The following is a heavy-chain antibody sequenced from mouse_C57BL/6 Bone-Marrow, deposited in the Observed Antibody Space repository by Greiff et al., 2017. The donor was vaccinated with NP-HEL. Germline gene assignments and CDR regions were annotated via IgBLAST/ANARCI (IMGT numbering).Heavy chain of an antibody. J-gene: IGHJ1*03. D-gene: IGHD2-2*01. CDR3: ERDDWLNWYFDV. CDR2: ISDGGSYT. CDR1: GFTFSSYA. V-gene: IGHV5-4*01. Sequence: EVMLVESGGGLVKPGGSLKLSCAASGFTFSSYAMSWVRQTPEKRLEWVATISDGGSYTYYPDNVKGRITISRDNAKNNLYLQMSNLTSEDTAMFYYERDDWLNWYFDVWGTGTAITVSA.